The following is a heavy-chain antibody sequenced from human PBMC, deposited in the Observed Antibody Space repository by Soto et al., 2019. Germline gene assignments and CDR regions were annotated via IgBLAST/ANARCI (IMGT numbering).Heavy chain of an antibody. CDR1: GGSISSYY. D-gene: IGHD1-1*01. Sequence: QVQLQESGPGLVKPSETLSLTCTVSGGSISSYYWSWIRQPPGKGLEWIGYIYYSGSTNYNPSLXSXAXIXXDTSKNQSAPKLSSVTAADTAVYYCARRYGYSFDYWGQGTLVTVSS. CDR2: IYYSGST. J-gene: IGHJ4*02. V-gene: IGHV4-59*08. CDR3: ARRYGYSFDY.